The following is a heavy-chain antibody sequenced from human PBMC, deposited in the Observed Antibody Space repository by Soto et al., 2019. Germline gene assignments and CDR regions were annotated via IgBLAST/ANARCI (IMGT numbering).Heavy chain of an antibody. CDR1: GLPFSSNA. J-gene: IGHJ5*02. D-gene: IGHD3-22*01. Sequence: GGPLRLSCAASGLPFSSNALRWIRQTPGKGLEWVSAISGSGGSTYYADSVKGRFTISRDNSKNTLYLQMNSLRAEDTVVYYCARDDYYDSSGYKTWGQGTLVTVSS. V-gene: IGHV3-23*01. CDR2: ISGSGGST. CDR3: ARDDYYDSSGYKT.